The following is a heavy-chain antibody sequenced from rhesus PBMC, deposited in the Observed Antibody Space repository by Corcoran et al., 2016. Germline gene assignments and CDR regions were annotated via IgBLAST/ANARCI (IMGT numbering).Heavy chain of an antibody. D-gene: IGHD6-31*01. V-gene: IGHV1-180*01. Sequence: QVQLVQSGAEIKQPGASVKLSCKASGYTFTSYYMHWVRQAPGQGLEWIGLISPYNGKKGYAQNFQGRVTITTDTSTSTGYMELSSLRSEDTAVYYCTRSIAAAGPLDSWGQGVVVTVSS. CDR3: TRSIAAAGPLDS. CDR1: GYTFTSYY. CDR2: ISPYNGKK. J-gene: IGHJ6*01.